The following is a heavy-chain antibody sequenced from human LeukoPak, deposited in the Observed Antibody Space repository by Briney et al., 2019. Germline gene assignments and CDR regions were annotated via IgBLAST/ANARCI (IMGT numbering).Heavy chain of an antibody. V-gene: IGHV3-21*01. J-gene: IGHJ6*03. CDR2: ISSSSSYI. D-gene: IGHD5-18*01. Sequence: GGSLRLSCAASGFTSSSYSMNWVRQAPGKGLEWVSSISSSSSYIYYADSVKGRFTISRDNAKNSLYLQMNSLRAEDTAVYYCARVMVQIQLWLLPPDLYYMDVWGKGTTVTVSS. CDR3: ARVMVQIQLWLLPPDLYYMDV. CDR1: GFTSSSYS.